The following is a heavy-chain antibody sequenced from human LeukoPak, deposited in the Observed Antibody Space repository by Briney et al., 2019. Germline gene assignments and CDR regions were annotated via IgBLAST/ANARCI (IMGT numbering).Heavy chain of an antibody. CDR2: INPNSGGT. J-gene: IGHJ5*02. CDR1: GYTFTGYY. Sequence: ASVKVSCKASGYTFTGYYMDWVRQAPGQGLEWMGWINPNSGGTNYAQKFQGRVTMTRDTSISTAYMELSRLRSDDTAVYYCARSSYYYDSSGRWFDPWGQGTLVTVSS. CDR3: ARSSYYYDSSGRWFDP. D-gene: IGHD3-22*01. V-gene: IGHV1-2*02.